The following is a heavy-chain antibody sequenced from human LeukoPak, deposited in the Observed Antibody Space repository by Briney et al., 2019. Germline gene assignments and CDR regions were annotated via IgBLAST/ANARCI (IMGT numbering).Heavy chain of an antibody. D-gene: IGHD4-17*01. CDR2: ISGSGGST. Sequence: GGSLRPSCAASGFTFSSYAMSWVRQAPGKGLEWVSAISGSGGSTYYADSVKGRFTISRDNSKNTLYLQMNSLRAEDTAVYYCAKGHGVYYYYYMDVWGKGTTVTVSS. CDR3: AKGHGVYYYYYMDV. V-gene: IGHV3-23*01. J-gene: IGHJ6*03. CDR1: GFTFSSYA.